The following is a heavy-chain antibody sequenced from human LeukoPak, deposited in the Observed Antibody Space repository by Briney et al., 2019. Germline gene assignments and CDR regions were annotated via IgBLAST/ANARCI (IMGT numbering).Heavy chain of an antibody. J-gene: IGHJ4*02. V-gene: IGHV3-23*01. CDR3: AKGTLPYCSGGRYYPFDS. CDR2: ITKSGDNT. CDR1: GFTFSNYA. Sequence: GGSLRLSCAASGFTFSNYAMSWVRQAPGKGLECASAITKSGDNTVYADSVKGRFTMSRDNSKNTVYLQMNSLRAEDTAVYYCAKGTLPYCSGGRYYPFDSWGRGTLVSVSS. D-gene: IGHD2-15*01.